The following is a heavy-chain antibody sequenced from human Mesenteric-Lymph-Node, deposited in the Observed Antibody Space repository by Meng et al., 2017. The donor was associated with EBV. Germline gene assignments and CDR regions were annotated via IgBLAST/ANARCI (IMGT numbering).Heavy chain of an antibody. Sequence: VQLLPSGADVEKPGAPVKVSGXASGYTFTSYYIHWVRQAPGQGLEWMGTINPSGENTNYAQKIKGRVTMNSDTSTSIVYMELSSLRSEDTAVYYCARAWGYSGSYFHFDCWGEGTLVTVSS. CDR3: ARAWGYSGSYFHFDC. J-gene: IGHJ4*02. V-gene: IGHV1-46*01. D-gene: IGHD1-26*01. CDR1: GYTFTSYY. CDR2: INPSGENT.